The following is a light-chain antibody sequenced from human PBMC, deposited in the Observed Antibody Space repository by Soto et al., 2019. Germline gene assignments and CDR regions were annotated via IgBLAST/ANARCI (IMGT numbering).Light chain of an antibody. CDR2: GAS. CDR3: QQYNNWPRT. Sequence: EIVMTQSPATLSVSPGERAPLSCMASQSVSSNLAWYQQKPGQAPRLLIYGASTRATGIPARFSGSGSGTEFTLTISSLQSEDFAVYYCQQYNNWPRTFGQGTKVDIK. CDR1: QSVSSN. J-gene: IGKJ1*01. V-gene: IGKV3-15*01.